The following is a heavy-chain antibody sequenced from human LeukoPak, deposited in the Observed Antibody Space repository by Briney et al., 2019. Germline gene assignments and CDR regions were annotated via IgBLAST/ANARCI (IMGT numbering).Heavy chain of an antibody. CDR1: GGFISSYY. CDR3: AREVDIVVVPAAIYYYYYGMDV. Sequence: PSETLSLTCTVSGGFISSYYWSWVRQAPGKGLEWVANIKQDGSEKYYVDSVKGRFTISRDNAKNSLYLQMNSLRAEDTAVYYCAREVDIVVVPAAIYYYYYGMDVWGQGTTVTVSS. V-gene: IGHV3-7*01. CDR2: IKQDGSEK. J-gene: IGHJ6*02. D-gene: IGHD2-2*03.